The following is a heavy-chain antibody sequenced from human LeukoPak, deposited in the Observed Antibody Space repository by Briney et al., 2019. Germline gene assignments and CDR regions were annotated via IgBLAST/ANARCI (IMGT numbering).Heavy chain of an antibody. V-gene: IGHV3-48*01. CDR3: ARDHDFAFDN. CDR1: GFTFSTYP. J-gene: IGHJ4*02. D-gene: IGHD2-21*02. CDR2: IRDSGST. Sequence: GGSLRPFCAASGFTFSTYPMNWVRQAPGKGLEWISHIRDSGSTYYADSVRGRFTISRDNAKSSLYLQLSSLRAEDTAVYYCARDHDFAFDNWGQGTLVTVSS.